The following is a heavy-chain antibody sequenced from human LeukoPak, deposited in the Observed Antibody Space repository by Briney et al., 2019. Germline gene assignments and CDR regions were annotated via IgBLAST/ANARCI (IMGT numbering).Heavy chain of an antibody. J-gene: IGHJ4*02. CDR2: IKQDRSEK. V-gene: IGHV3-7*01. CDR3: ARDYDFWSGYFNY. Sequence: GGSLRLSCAASGFTFSNYWMSWVRQAPGKGLEWVANIKQDRSEKYYVDSVKGRFTISRDNAKNSLYLQMNSLRAEDTAVYYCARDYDFWSGYFNYWGQGTLVTVSS. CDR1: GFTFSNYW. D-gene: IGHD3-3*01.